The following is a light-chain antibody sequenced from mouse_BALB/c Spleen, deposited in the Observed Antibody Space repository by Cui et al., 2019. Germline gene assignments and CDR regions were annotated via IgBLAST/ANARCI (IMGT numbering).Light chain of an antibody. CDR3: QQYHSYPT. V-gene: IGKV4-61*01. Sequence: QIVLTQSPAIMSASPGEKVTISCSASSSVSYMYWYQQKPGASPKPLIYRTSNLASGVPARFSGSGSGTSYSLTISSMEAEDAATYYCQQYHSYPTFGGGTKLEIK. J-gene: IGKJ1*01. CDR2: RTS. CDR1: SSVSY.